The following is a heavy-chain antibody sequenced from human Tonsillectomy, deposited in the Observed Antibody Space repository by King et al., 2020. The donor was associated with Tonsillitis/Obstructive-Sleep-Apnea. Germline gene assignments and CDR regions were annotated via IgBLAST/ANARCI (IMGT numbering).Heavy chain of an antibody. CDR3: AKVSRVDFWSAYFDS. V-gene: IGHV3-23*04. D-gene: IGHD3-3*01. CDR2: ISGSGGST. CDR1: GFTFSNYA. J-gene: IGHJ4*02. Sequence: QLVQSGGALVQPGGSLRVSCAASGFTFSNYAMTWVRQAPGKGLEWVSGISGSGGSTYYADTVKGRFTISRDNSKNTLYLQMNSLRAEDTAVYYCAKVSRVDFWSAYFDSWGQGTLVTVSS.